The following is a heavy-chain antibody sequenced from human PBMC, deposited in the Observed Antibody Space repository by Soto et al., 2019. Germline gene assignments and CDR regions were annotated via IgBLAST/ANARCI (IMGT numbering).Heavy chain of an antibody. Sequence: SIRLSYAASELNFVIYGINWVRQAPGKGLEWVSVISYDRSNIHYADSVKGRFTISRDNSKNSLYLQMNSLRAEDTAVYYCYGMDVWGQGTTVTVSS. CDR1: ELNFVIYG. CDR3: YGMDV. CDR2: ISYDRSNI. J-gene: IGHJ6*02. V-gene: IGHV3-30*03.